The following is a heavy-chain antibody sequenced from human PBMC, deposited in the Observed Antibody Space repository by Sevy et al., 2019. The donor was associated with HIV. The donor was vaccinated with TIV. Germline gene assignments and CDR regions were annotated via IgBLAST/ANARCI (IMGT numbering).Heavy chain of an antibody. Sequence: GGSLRLSCAASGFTFSRNWMNWVRQAPGKGLEWVAHIKQDGSEKYYVDSVRGRFAISRDNAKNSLHLQMNSLRAEDTAVYYCARGPPSFYHHTSGFHYWGRGTLVTVSS. CDR1: GFTFSRNW. V-gene: IGHV3-7*01. D-gene: IGHD3-22*01. J-gene: IGHJ4*01. CDR2: IKQDGSEK. CDR3: ARGPPSFYHHTSGFHY.